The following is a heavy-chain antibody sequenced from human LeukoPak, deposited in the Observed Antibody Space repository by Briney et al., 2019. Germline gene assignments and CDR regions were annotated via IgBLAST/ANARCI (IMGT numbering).Heavy chain of an antibody. CDR1: GGTFSSYA. CDR3: ARVNPPYGSGSIPELGYFDY. V-gene: IGHV1-69*01. D-gene: IGHD3-10*01. J-gene: IGHJ4*02. Sequence: SVKVSCKASGGTFSSYAISWVRQAPGQGPEWMGGIIPIFGTANYAQKFQGRVTITADESTSTAYMELSSLRSEDTAVYYCARVNPPYGSGSIPELGYFDYWGQGTLVTVSS. CDR2: IIPIFGTA.